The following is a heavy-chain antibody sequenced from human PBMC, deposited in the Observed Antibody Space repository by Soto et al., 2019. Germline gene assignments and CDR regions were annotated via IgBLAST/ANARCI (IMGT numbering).Heavy chain of an antibody. CDR3: ARDSTKYCSSTSCYDNWFDP. CDR2: ISAYNGNT. Sequence: ASVKVSCKASGYTFTSYGISWVRQAPGQGLEWMGWISAYNGNTNYAQKLQGRVTMTTDTSTSTAYMELRSLRSDDTAVYYCARDSTKYCSSTSCYDNWFDPWGQGTLVTVSS. CDR1: GYTFTSYG. J-gene: IGHJ5*02. D-gene: IGHD2-2*01. V-gene: IGHV1-18*01.